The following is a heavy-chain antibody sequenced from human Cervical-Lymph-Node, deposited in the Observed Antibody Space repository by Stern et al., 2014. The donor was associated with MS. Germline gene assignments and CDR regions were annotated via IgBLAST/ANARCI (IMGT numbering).Heavy chain of an antibody. CDR1: GFTFSSYW. J-gene: IGHJ6*02. V-gene: IGHV3-7*01. CDR3: ARVTSGRAMDV. D-gene: IGHD6-19*01. CDR2: IKQDGSET. Sequence: EMQLVESGGGLVQPGGSLRLSCAASGFTFSSYWMRWVRQAPGKGLEWVASIKQDGSETPYVDSVKGRFTISRDNAKSALYLQMNGLRVEDTAVYYCARVTSGRAMDVCGQGTTVTVSS.